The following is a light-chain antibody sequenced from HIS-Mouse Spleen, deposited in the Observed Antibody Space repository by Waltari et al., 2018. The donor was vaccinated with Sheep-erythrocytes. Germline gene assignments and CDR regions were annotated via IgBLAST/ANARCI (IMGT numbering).Light chain of an antibody. Sequence: QSALTQPRSVSGSPGQSVTISCTGTSSDVGGYNYVSWYQQHPGKAPKLMIYDVSKRPCGVPDRFSGSKSGNPASLTISGLQAEDEADYYCCSYAGSYTFWVFGGGTKLTVL. J-gene: IGLJ3*02. CDR1: SSDVGGYNY. CDR2: DVS. V-gene: IGLV2-11*01. CDR3: CSYAGSYTFWV.